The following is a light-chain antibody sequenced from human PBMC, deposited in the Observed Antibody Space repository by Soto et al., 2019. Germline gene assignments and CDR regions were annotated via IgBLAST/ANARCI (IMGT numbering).Light chain of an antibody. CDR2: DAS. Sequence: DNQMTQSPSTLSASVGDRVTITCRASQSIGVWLAWCQQQPGRAPKLLIYDASTLQRGVLSRFSGSGSGTEFTLTISSLQPDDFATYYCQQYNSYSTWTFGQGTKVDIK. J-gene: IGKJ1*01. CDR1: QSIGVW. V-gene: IGKV1-5*01. CDR3: QQYNSYSTWT.